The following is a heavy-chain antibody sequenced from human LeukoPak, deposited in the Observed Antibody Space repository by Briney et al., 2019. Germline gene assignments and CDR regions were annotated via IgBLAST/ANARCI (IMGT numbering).Heavy chain of an antibody. D-gene: IGHD2-15*01. CDR2: ISYDGSNK. V-gene: IGHV3-30*03. CDR3: ARDKGCSGGSCYSTDAFDI. J-gene: IGHJ3*02. CDR1: GFTFSSYG. Sequence: GGSLRLSCAASGFTFSSYGMHWVRQAPGKGLEWVAVISYDGSNKYYADSVKGRFTISRDNSKNTLYLQMNSLRAEDTAVYYCARDKGCSGGSCYSTDAFDIWGQGTMVTVSS.